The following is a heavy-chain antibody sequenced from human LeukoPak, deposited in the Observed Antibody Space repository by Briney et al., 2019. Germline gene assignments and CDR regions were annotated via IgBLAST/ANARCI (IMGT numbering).Heavy chain of an antibody. Sequence: SDTLSLTCTVSGGSISSSSYYCAWLRQPPGKGLEWFGNIYYSGYTYYNPSLKSRVTISVDTSKNQFSLKLSSVTAADTAVYYCARNSEWELLGRWFDPWGQGTLVTVSS. CDR1: GGSISSSSYY. CDR2: IYYSGYT. CDR3: ARNSEWELLGRWFDP. V-gene: IGHV4-39*01. J-gene: IGHJ5*02. D-gene: IGHD1-26*01.